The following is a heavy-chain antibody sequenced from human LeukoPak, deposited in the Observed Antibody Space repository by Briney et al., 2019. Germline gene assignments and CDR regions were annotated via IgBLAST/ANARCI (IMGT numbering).Heavy chain of an antibody. CDR1: GFTFSTYW. J-gene: IGHJ4*02. CDR3: ARDSAGNDY. D-gene: IGHD6-13*01. CDR2: IKQDGSEK. V-gene: IGHV3-7*01. Sequence: GGSMRLSCAASGFTFSTYWMSWVRQAPGKGLEWVANIKQDGSEKYYVDSVKGRFTISRDNAKNSLYLQMNSLRAEDTAMYYCARDSAGNDYWGQGTLVTVSS.